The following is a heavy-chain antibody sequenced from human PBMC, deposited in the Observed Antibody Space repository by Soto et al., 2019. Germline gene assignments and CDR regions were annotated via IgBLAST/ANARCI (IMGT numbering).Heavy chain of an antibody. CDR3: ARNRSTIRVINSTVTDY. CDR1: GFAFSSYA. J-gene: IGHJ4*02. V-gene: IGHV3-30*04. D-gene: IGHD2-21*01. Sequence: QVQLVESGGGVVQPGTSLRLSCAASGFAFSSYAMHWVRQAPGKGLACVAVVSYDGSNRYYGDSVKGRFTISRDNSKNTLSLKMNSLRADDTAVYYVARNRSTIRVINSTVTDYWGQGTLVTVSS. CDR2: VSYDGSNR.